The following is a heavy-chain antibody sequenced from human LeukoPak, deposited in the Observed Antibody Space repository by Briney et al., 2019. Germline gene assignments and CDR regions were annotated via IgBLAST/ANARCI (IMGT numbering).Heavy chain of an antibody. J-gene: IGHJ4*02. CDR2: ISYNGDTI. Sequence: GGSLRLSCAASEFTFSDYYMSWIRQAPGKGLEWVSYISYNGDTIYYADSVKGRFTVSRDNAKNSLYLQMNSLRAEDTAVYYCARLGIITAAGSNDYWGQGTLVTVSS. CDR3: ARLGIITAAGSNDY. D-gene: IGHD6-13*01. V-gene: IGHV3-11*01. CDR1: EFTFSDYY.